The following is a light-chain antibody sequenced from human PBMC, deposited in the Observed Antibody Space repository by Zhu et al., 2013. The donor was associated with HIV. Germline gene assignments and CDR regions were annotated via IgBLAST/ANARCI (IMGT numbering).Light chain of an antibody. CDR1: QGIGSG. CDR2: AAS. V-gene: IGKV1D-13*01. J-gene: IGKJ4*01. CDR3: LQHTNYPIS. Sequence: ATQLTQFPSSLPASVGARVTITCRASQGIGSGLAWYQQKPGKPPKLLIYAASNLESGVPSRFSGSGSGTEFTLTINNLQPEDSATYYCLQHTNYPISFGGGTQVEIK.